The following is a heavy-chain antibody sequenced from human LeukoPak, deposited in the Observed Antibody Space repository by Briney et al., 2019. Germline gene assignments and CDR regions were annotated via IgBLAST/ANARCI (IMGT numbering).Heavy chain of an antibody. CDR3: ARVQMIDRNYFDY. V-gene: IGHV3-48*03. D-gene: IGHD3-22*01. CDR2: ISSSGSTI. Sequence: GGSLRLSCAASGFTFSSYEMNWVRQAPGKGLEWVSYISSSGSTIYYADSVKGRFTISRDNAKNSLYLQMNSLRAEDTAVYYCARVQMIDRNYFDYWGQGTLVTASS. J-gene: IGHJ4*02. CDR1: GFTFSSYE.